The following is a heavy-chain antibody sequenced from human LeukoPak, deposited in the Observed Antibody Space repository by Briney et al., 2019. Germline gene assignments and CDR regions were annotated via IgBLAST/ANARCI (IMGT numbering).Heavy chain of an antibody. J-gene: IGHJ6*02. Sequence: GGSLRLSCAASGFTFSSYSMNWVRQAPGKGLEWVSSISSSSSYIYYADSVKGRFTISRDNAKNSLYLQMNSLRAEDTAVYYCARDLKSSFMVSLVRRTYGMDVWGQGTTVTVSS. CDR2: ISSSSSYI. D-gene: IGHD3-10*01. CDR3: ARDLKSSFMVSLVRRTYGMDV. V-gene: IGHV3-21*01. CDR1: GFTFSSYS.